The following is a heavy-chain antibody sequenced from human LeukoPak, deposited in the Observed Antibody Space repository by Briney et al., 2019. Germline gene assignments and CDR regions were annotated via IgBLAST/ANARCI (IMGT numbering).Heavy chain of an antibody. V-gene: IGHV3-66*01. CDR2: IYTGGST. D-gene: IGHD2-2*01. CDR3: ARVVVVPAAMTFGYYYYMDV. J-gene: IGHJ6*03. CDR1: GFTVSSNY. Sequence: GGSLRLSCAASGFTVSSNYMSWVRQAPGKGLEWGSLIYTGGSTYYADSVKDRFTISRDNSKSTLYLQMNSLRAEDTAVYYCARVVVVPAAMTFGYYYYMDVWGKGTTVTMSS.